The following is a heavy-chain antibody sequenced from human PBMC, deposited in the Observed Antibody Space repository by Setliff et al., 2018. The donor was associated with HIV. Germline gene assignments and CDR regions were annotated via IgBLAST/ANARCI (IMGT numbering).Heavy chain of an antibody. D-gene: IGHD3-10*01. V-gene: IGHV4-59*08. Sequence: SETLSLTCTVSGGSITSYYWNWIRQSPGKGLEWIGYIFDSGTTKYNPCVTSRVTISVDASKNQFFLQLISVTAADTAVYYCARQGGYNSPLMVWGQGKLVTVSS. CDR1: GGSITSYY. CDR3: ARQGGYNSPLMV. J-gene: IGHJ4*02. CDR2: IFDSGTT.